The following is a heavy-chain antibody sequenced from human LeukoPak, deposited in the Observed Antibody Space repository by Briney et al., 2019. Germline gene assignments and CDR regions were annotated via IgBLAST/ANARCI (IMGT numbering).Heavy chain of an antibody. J-gene: IGHJ4*02. CDR2: SSGSNTI. CDR1: GLTLSGFS. V-gene: IGHV3-48*02. D-gene: IGHD5-18*01. Sequence: GGSLRLSCAASGLTLSGFSVNWVRQAPGKGLEWILYSSGSNTIYYADSVKGRFTISRDNAKNSLFLQMNSLRDEDTAVYYCVRTGGYSYGPFEYWGQGTLVTVSS. CDR3: VRTGGYSYGPFEY.